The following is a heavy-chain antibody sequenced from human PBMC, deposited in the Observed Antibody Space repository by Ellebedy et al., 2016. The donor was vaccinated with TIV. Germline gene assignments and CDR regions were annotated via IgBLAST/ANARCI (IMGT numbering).Heavy chain of an antibody. CDR3: ERGKLRFLGSLGDWFDP. V-gene: IGHV1-8*01. Sequence: AASVKVSCKTSGFTFTNYDINWVRQASGQGPEWMGWMNPKSGDTNYAQKFQGRVTMTRNTSITTAYMELSSLRSDDTAVYYCERGKLRFLGSLGDWFDPWGQGTLVTVSS. CDR1: GFTFTNYD. D-gene: IGHD3-3*01. CDR2: MNPKSGDT. J-gene: IGHJ5*02.